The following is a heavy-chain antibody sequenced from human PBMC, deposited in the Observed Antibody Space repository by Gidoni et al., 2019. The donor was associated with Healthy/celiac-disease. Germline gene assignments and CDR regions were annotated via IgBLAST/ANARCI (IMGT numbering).Heavy chain of an antibody. CDR2: IHYSGRT. CDR3: ARERKSNWFDP. CDR1: GGSISSYY. Sequence: QVQLQGSGTGVVKPSETLSLTCTVSGGSISSYYWSWIRQPTGKGLDWIGYIHYSGRTNYNPSPKSRFTISGDTSKNQFALKLSSVTAADTAVYYCARERKSNWFDPWGQGTPVTVSS. V-gene: IGHV4-59*01. J-gene: IGHJ5*02.